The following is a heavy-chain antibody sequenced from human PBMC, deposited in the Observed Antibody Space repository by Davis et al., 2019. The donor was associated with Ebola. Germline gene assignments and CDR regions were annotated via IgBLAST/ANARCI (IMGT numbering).Heavy chain of an antibody. J-gene: IGHJ3*02. CDR3: ARVDRKLQAFDI. Sequence: GESLKISCAASGFTFSSYDMHWVRQATGKGLEWVSAIGTAGDTYYPGSVKGRFTISRENAKNSLYLQMNSLRAGDTAVYYCARVDRKLQAFDIWGQGTMVTVSS. CDR2: IGTAGDT. V-gene: IGHV3-13*01. D-gene: IGHD1-26*01. CDR1: GFTFSSYD.